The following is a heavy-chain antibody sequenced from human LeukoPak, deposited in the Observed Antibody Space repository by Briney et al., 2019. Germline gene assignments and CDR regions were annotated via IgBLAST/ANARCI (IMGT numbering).Heavy chain of an antibody. CDR3: ARPSFHCSSTSCYTGYGMDV. CDR2: ISAYNGNT. D-gene: IGHD2-2*02. CDR1: GYTFTSYG. Sequence: ASVKVSCKASGYTFTSYGISWVRQAPGQGLEWMGWISAYNGNTNYAQKLQGRVTMTTDTSTSTAYMELRSLRSDDTAVYYCARPSFHCSSTSCYTGYGMDVWGQGTRSPSP. V-gene: IGHV1-18*01. J-gene: IGHJ6*02.